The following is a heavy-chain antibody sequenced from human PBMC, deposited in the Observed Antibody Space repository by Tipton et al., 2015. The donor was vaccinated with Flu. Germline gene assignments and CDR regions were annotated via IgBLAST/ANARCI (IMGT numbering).Heavy chain of an antibody. CDR3: ARAAGSPYYFDY. V-gene: IGHV4-39*07. Sequence: LRLSCTVSGGSISSTNYYWGWIRQSPGKGLEWIATIYYSGATYRNPFLKSRVTISVDPSKNHFSLKLTSLTAADTALYYCARAAGSPYYFDYWGQGTKVTVSS. CDR1: GGSISSTNYY. J-gene: IGHJ4*02. CDR2: IYYSGAT. D-gene: IGHD1-26*01.